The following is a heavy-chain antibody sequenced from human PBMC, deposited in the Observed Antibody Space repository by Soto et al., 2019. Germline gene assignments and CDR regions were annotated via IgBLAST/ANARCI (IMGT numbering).Heavy chain of an antibody. D-gene: IGHD3-10*01. J-gene: IGHJ6*02. V-gene: IGHV3-30*18. CDR1: GFTFSSYG. CDR3: AKGIWFGELLSRYYYYYGMDV. Sequence: QVQLVESGGGVVQPGRSLRLSCAASGFTFSSYGMHWVRQAPGKGLEWVAVISYDGSNKYYADSVKGRFTISRDNSKNALYLQMNGLRAEDTAVYYCAKGIWFGELLSRYYYYYGMDVWGQGTTVTVSS. CDR2: ISYDGSNK.